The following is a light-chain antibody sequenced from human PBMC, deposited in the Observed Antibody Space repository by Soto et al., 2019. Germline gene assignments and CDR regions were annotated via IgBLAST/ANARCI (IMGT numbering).Light chain of an antibody. Sequence: VAMTQSPLSLSVTLGQPASISCRSSQSLLHSDGAASLNWFHQRPGQSPRRLIYEVSNRNSGVPDRFSGSGSGTDFTLKISRVEAEDVGVYYCMQSIHWPWTFGQGTKVDIK. CDR2: EVS. J-gene: IGKJ1*01. CDR3: MQSIHWPWT. CDR1: QSLLHSDGAAS. V-gene: IGKV2-30*02.